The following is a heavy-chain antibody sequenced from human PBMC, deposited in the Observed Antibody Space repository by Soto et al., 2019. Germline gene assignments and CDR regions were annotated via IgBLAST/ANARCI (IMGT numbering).Heavy chain of an antibody. V-gene: IGHV1-46*01. Sequence: ASVKVSCKASGYTFINYFIHWVRQAPGQGLEWMGIINPSDSTTSYAQRYQGRVTMTSDTSTSTVYMELSSLRSEDTAVYYCARTISLIRGVVTWPVDYWGQGTLVTVSS. CDR1: GYTFINYF. J-gene: IGHJ4*02. D-gene: IGHD3-10*01. CDR2: INPSDSTT. CDR3: ARTISLIRGVVTWPVDY.